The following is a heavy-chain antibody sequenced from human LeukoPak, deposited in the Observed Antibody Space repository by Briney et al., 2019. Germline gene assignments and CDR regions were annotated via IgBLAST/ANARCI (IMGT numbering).Heavy chain of an antibody. CDR2: INPSGGST. V-gene: IGHV1-46*01. D-gene: IGHD2-2*01. Sequence: RQXPGQGLXXXXXINPSGGSTSYAQKFQGRVTMTRDTSTSTVYMELSSLRSEDTAVYYCARASCSSTSCYAVYYWGQGTLVTVSS. CDR3: ARASCSSTSCYAVYY. J-gene: IGHJ4*02.